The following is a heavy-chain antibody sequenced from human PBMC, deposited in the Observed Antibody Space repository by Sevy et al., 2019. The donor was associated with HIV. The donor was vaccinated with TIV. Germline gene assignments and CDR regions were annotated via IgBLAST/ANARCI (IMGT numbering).Heavy chain of an antibody. Sequence: ASVKVSCKASGYTFTSYGISWVRQAPGQGLEWMGWISAYNGNTNYAQKLQGRVTMTTDTSTSAAYMELRSLRSDDTAVYYCAIVPYPKYYYDSSGYYYYFDYWGQGTLVTVSS. D-gene: IGHD3-22*01. CDR3: AIVPYPKYYYDSSGYYYYFDY. CDR1: GYTFTSYG. J-gene: IGHJ4*02. V-gene: IGHV1-18*04. CDR2: ISAYNGNT.